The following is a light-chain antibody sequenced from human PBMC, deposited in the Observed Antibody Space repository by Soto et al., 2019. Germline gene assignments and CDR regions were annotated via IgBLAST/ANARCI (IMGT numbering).Light chain of an antibody. CDR3: QQYYRLWA. Sequence: DIQMTQSPSSLSASVGDRVTITCRASQSLSTWLAWYQQKPGKAPKLLIYDASSLESGVPSRFSGSGSGTEFTLTISSLQPDDFATYYCQQYYRLWAFGQGTKVDIK. CDR1: QSLSTW. V-gene: IGKV1-5*01. J-gene: IGKJ1*01. CDR2: DAS.